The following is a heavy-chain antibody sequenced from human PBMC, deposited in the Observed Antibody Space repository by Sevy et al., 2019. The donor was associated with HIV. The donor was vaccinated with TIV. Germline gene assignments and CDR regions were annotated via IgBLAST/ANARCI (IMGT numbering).Heavy chain of an antibody. V-gene: IGHV1-18*04. D-gene: IGHD1-1*01. J-gene: IGHJ3*01. CDR3: ARERTTWTDAFDV. CDR2: ISPNTGNT. CDR1: GYTFPDYG. Sequence: ASVKVSCRTSGYTFPDYGISLVRQAPGQGLEWMGWISPNTGNTEYPQKFQGRLTVTTDTSTTTAYMELRSLRSDDTAIYYCARERTTWTDAFDVWGQGTMVTVSS.